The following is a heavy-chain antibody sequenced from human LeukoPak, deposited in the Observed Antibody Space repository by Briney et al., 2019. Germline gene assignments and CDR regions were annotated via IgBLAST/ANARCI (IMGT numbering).Heavy chain of an antibody. Sequence: KPSETLSLTCTVSGGSISSYYWSWIRQPAGKGLEWIGRIYTSGSTNYNPSLKSRVTMSVDTSKNQFSLKLSSVTAADTAVYYCAGLGYCSGGSCYNYYYYMDVWGKGTTVTISS. CDR2: IYTSGST. D-gene: IGHD2-15*01. CDR3: AGLGYCSGGSCYNYYYYMDV. V-gene: IGHV4-4*07. CDR1: GGSISSYY. J-gene: IGHJ6*03.